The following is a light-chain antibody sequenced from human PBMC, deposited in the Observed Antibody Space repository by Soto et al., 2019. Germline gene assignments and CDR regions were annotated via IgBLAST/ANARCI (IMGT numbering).Light chain of an antibody. CDR3: QSYDSSLSFYV. CDR2: EGS. J-gene: IGLJ1*01. Sequence: QSALTQPASVSGSPGQSITISCTGTSSDVGSYNLVSWYQQPPGEAPKLMIYEGSKRPSGVSNRFSGSKSGNTASLTISGLQAEDEADYYCQSYDSSLSFYVFGSGTKLTVL. CDR1: SSDVGSYNL. V-gene: IGLV2-14*02.